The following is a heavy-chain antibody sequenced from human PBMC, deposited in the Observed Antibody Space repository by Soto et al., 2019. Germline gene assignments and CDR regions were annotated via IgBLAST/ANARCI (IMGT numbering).Heavy chain of an antibody. D-gene: IGHD3-22*01. V-gene: IGHV3-23*01. J-gene: IGHJ4*02. CDR1: GFTFSSYA. Sequence: EVQLLESGGGLVQPGGSLRLSCAASGFTFSSYAMSWVRQAPGKGLEWVSAISGSGGSTYYADSVKGRFTISRDNSKNTLYLQMTSLRAEDTAVYYCAKGSYYYDSSAFSSGYFDYWGQGTLVTVSS. CDR3: AKGSYYYDSSAFSSGYFDY. CDR2: ISGSGGST.